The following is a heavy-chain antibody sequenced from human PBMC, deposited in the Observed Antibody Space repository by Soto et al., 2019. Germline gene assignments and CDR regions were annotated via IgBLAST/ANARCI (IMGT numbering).Heavy chain of an antibody. D-gene: IGHD1-1*01. V-gene: IGHV3-30*04. CDR2: LSFDGKVK. Sequence: QVRLVESGGGVVQPGGSLRLSCAASGFTLRTYPMHWLRQTPGKGLEWLTVLSFDGKVKHYADSVGGRFTISRDISENTPYLQMNSLRGEDTAVYYCARDPLRGSPDYFDHWGQGTLVTVSS. J-gene: IGHJ4*02. CDR3: ARDPLRGSPDYFDH. CDR1: GFTLRTYP.